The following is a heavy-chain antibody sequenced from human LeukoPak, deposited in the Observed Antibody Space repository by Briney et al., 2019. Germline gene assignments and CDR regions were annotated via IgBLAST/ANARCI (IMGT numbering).Heavy chain of an antibody. J-gene: IGHJ1*01. CDR2: MNPNSGNT. Sequence: GSVTVSCKASGYTFTSYDVHWLRQAAGQGLEWLGWMNPNSGNTGYSQKFQGRVTMTRDTAISTAYMDLSSLRSEDTAVYYCAVAPDAYNSGCLYWGQGTLVTVSS. D-gene: IGHD6-19*01. V-gene: IGHV1-8*01. CDR3: AVAPDAYNSGCLY. CDR1: GYTFTSYD.